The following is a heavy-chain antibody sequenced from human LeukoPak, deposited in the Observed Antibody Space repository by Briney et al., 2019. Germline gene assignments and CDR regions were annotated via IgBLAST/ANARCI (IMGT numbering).Heavy chain of an antibody. CDR3: ATVYSVRSPAAGRQGAFDI. D-gene: IGHD6-13*01. J-gene: IGHJ3*02. CDR1: GGTFSSYA. V-gene: IGHV1-69*06. CDR2: VIPIFGTA. Sequence: ASVKVSCKASGGTFSSYAISWVRQAPGQGLEWMGGVIPIFGTANYAQKLQGRDTMTEDTPTDTAYMELSSLRSEDTAVYYCATVYSVRSPAAGRQGAFDIWGQGTMVTVSS.